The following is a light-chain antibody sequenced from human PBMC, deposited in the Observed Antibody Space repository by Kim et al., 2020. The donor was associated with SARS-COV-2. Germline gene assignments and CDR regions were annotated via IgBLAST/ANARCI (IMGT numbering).Light chain of an antibody. CDR2: GAS. J-gene: IGKJ2*01. CDR3: QQYGSSPYT. CDR1: QSVSSSY. Sequence: LSPGERATLTCRARQSVSSSYLAWYQQKPGQAPRLLIYGASSRATGIPDRFSGSGSGTDFTLTISRLEPEDFAVYYCQQYGSSPYTFGQGTKLEIK. V-gene: IGKV3-20*01.